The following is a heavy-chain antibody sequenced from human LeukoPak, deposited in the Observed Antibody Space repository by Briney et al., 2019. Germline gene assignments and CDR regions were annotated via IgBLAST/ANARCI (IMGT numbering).Heavy chain of an antibody. CDR2: TYHWSKWFN. CDR1: GDSVTSGI. CDR3: ARDLHGSRGEFDY. Sequence: NPSQTLSLTCAISGDSVTSGIWNWIRQSPSRGLEWLGRTYHWSKWFNDYAVSVESRMTINADTSRNQFSLQLNSVTPEDTAAYYCARDLHGSRGEFDYWGQGTLVTVSS. J-gene: IGHJ4*02. V-gene: IGHV6-1*01. D-gene: IGHD3-16*01.